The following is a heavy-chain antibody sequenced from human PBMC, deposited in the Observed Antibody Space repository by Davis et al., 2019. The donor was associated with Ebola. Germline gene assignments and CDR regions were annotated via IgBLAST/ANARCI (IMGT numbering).Heavy chain of an antibody. CDR1: GYTFTSYY. D-gene: IGHD2-15*01. V-gene: IGHV1-46*01. Sequence: ASVKVSCKASGYTFTSYYMHWVRQAPGQGLEWMGIINPSGGSTSYAQKFQGRVTMTRENSMSTAYMELSSLRSEDTAVYYCARGVGPDDDYWGQGTLVTVSS. J-gene: IGHJ4*02. CDR3: ARGVGPDDDY. CDR2: INPSGGST.